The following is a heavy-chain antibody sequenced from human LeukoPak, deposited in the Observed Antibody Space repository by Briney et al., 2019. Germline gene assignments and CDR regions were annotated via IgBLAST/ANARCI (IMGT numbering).Heavy chain of an antibody. CDR3: AKHVSGSLFYFDY. CDR1: GFTFRNCA. Sequence: GGSLRLSCAASGFTFRNCAMSWVRQAPGKRLEWVSGISGTGYNTYYADSVKGRFTISRDNSKNTLYLQMNSLGAEDTAVYYCAKHVSGSLFYFDYWGQRTLVTVSS. D-gene: IGHD3-10*01. CDR2: ISGTGYNT. V-gene: IGHV3-23*01. J-gene: IGHJ4*02.